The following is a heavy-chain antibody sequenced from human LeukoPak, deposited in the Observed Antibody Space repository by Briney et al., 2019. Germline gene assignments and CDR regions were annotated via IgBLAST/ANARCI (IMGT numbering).Heavy chain of an antibody. D-gene: IGHD3-16*01. CDR1: GYTFTSYG. J-gene: IGHJ3*02. CDR3: ARGEIVITFGSSRPGDAFDI. V-gene: IGHV1-18*01. CDR2: ISAYNGNT. Sequence: ASVKVSCKASGYTFTSYGISWVRQAPGQGLEWMGWISAYNGNTNYAQKFQGRVTITRDTSASTAYMELSSLRSEDTAVYYCARGEIVITFGSSRPGDAFDIWGQGTMVTVSS.